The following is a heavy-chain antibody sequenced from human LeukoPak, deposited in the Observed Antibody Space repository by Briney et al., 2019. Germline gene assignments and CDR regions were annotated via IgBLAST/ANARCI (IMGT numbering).Heavy chain of an antibody. CDR2: IRYDGSNK. D-gene: IGHD5-24*01. CDR1: GFTFSSYG. CDR3: AKEGRWLQIAIDY. J-gene: IGHJ4*02. Sequence: TGGSLRLSCAASGFTFSSYGMHWVRQAPGKGLEWVAFIRYDGSNKYYADSVKGRFTISRDNSKNTLYLQMNSLRAEDTAVYYCAKEGRWLQIAIDYWGQGTLVTVSS. V-gene: IGHV3-30*02.